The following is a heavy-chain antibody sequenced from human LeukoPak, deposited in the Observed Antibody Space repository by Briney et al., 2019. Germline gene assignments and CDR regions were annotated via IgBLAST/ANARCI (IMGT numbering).Heavy chain of an antibody. V-gene: IGHV3-53*01. J-gene: IGHJ4*02. Sequence: GGSLRLSCAASGFTVSSNYMSWVRQAPGKGLEWVSVIYSGGSTYYADSVKGRFTISRDNSKNTLYLQMNSLRAEDTAVYYCAKGEVPAGRGYYFDYWGQGTLVTVSS. CDR2: IYSGGST. D-gene: IGHD2-2*01. CDR3: AKGEVPAGRGYYFDY. CDR1: GFTVSSNY.